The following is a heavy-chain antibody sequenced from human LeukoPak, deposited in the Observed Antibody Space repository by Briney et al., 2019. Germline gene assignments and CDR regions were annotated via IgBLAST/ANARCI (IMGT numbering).Heavy chain of an antibody. V-gene: IGHV1-2*02. D-gene: IGHD1-7*01. Sequence: ASVKVSCKASGYTFTGYYMHWVRQAPGQGLEWMGWINPNSGGTNYAQKFQGRVTMTRDTSISTAYMELSRLRSDDTAVYYCARLGLTGTRQASDYWGQGTLVTVSS. CDR3: ARLGLTGTRQASDY. CDR2: INPNSGGT. CDR1: GYTFTGYY. J-gene: IGHJ4*02.